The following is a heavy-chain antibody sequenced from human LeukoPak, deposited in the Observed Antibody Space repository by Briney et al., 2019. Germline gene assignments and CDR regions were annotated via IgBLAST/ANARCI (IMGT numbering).Heavy chain of an antibody. D-gene: IGHD1-26*01. Sequence: PGGSLRLSCAASAFSLNAYNMNWVRQAPGKGLEWVAVISYDGSNKYYADSVKGRFTISRDNSKNTLYLQMNSLRAEDTAVYYCARDTQPLYSGSYSGLGYWGQGTLVTVSS. J-gene: IGHJ4*02. CDR2: ISYDGSNK. CDR1: AFSLNAYN. CDR3: ARDTQPLYSGSYSGLGY. V-gene: IGHV3-30-3*01.